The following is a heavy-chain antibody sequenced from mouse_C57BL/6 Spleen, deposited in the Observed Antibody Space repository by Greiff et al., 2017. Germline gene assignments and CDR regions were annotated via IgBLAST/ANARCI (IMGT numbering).Heavy chain of an antibody. Sequence: VQLQESGPELVKPGASVKISCKASGYAFSSSWMNWVKQRPGKGLGWIGRIYPGDGDTNYNGKFKGKATLTADKSSSTAYMQLSRLTSEDSAVYFCANYYGSSYDWYFDVWGTGTTVTVSS. V-gene: IGHV1-82*01. CDR2: IYPGDGDT. CDR1: GYAFSSSW. J-gene: IGHJ1*03. CDR3: ANYYGSSYDWYFDV. D-gene: IGHD1-1*01.